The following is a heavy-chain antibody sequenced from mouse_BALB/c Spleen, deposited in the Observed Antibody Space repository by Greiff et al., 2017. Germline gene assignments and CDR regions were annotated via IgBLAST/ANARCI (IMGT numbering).Heavy chain of an antibody. CDR2: IWAGGST. Sequence: QVQLKESGPGLVAPSQSLSLTCTVSGFSLTSYGVHWVRQPPGKGLEWLGVIWAGGSTNYNSALMSRLSISKDNSKSQVFLKMNSLQTDDTAMYYCARGLFDYWGQGTTLTVSS. V-gene: IGHV2-9*02. CDR3: ARGLFDY. CDR1: GFSLTSYG. J-gene: IGHJ2*01.